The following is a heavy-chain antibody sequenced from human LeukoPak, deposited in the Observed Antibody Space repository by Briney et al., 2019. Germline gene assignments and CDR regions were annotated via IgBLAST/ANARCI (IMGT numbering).Heavy chain of an antibody. Sequence: SQTLSLTCTVSAGSISRYYWTWLRQLAGKGREYLGRLHASGNNYYNPSLNSRVVLSIETSKNQFSLKVSSVADADTAVYYCARGASPKDAVFFDYWGQGALITVSS. CDR3: ARGASPKDAVFFDY. J-gene: IGHJ4*02. CDR2: LHASGNN. V-gene: IGHV4-61*02. CDR1: AGSISRYY. D-gene: IGHD3-16*01.